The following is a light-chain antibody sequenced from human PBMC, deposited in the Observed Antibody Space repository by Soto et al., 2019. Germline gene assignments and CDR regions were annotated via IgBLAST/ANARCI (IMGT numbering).Light chain of an antibody. Sequence: EIVLTQSPATLSLSPGERATLSCRASQSVSSYLAWYQQKPGQAPRLLICDASNRATGIPARFSGSGSGTVFPPIISGLAPEAFADYYCQQRSNWPLTFGGGTKVEIK. V-gene: IGKV3-11*01. CDR3: QQRSNWPLT. CDR2: DAS. J-gene: IGKJ4*01. CDR1: QSVSSY.